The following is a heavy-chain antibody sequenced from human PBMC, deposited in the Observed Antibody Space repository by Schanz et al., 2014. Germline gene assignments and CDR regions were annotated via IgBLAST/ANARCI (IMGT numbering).Heavy chain of an antibody. D-gene: IGHD3-16*01. CDR2: IIPSLGIR. Sequence: QVPPVQSGAEVKKPGSSVKVSCTASGGTFSPYTINWVRQAPGQGLEWMGRIIPSLGIRAYAQMFRGRVTITADQSTSPDYMDLSDLRSEDTAVYYCAKGDGDNPGYWGQGTLVTVSS. CDR1: GGTFSPYT. V-gene: IGHV1-69*02. CDR3: AKGDGDNPGY. J-gene: IGHJ4*02.